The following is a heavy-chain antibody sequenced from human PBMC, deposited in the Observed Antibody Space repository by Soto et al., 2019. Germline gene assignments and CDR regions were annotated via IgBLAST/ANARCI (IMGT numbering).Heavy chain of an antibody. CDR2: IIPILGTG. J-gene: IGHJ6*03. V-gene: IGHV1-69*08. CDR1: GGTFTSDT. Sequence: QVQLVQSGPEVKKSGSSVKVSCKLSGGTFTSDTISWVRQAPGHGLEWMGRIIPILGTGNYAQKFQGRITITEDKSTNTGYMELSSLTSEYTAVYFCAREEGSYKMGTVPVYYMDVWGNGTTVTVSS. CDR3: AREEGSYKMGTVPVYYMDV. D-gene: IGHD3-10*01.